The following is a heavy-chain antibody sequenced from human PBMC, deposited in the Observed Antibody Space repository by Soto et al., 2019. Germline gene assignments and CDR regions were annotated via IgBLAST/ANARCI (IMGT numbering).Heavy chain of an antibody. CDR3: ARDCGVDTAMGGYYYGMDV. CDR2: IYYSGST. D-gene: IGHD5-18*01. V-gene: IGHV4-61*01. Sequence: SETLSLTCTVSGGSVSSGSYYWSWIRQPPGKGLEWIGYIYYSGSTNYNPSLKSRVTISVDTSKNQFSLKLSSVTAADTAVYYCARDCGVDTAMGGYYYGMDVWGQGTTVTVSS. J-gene: IGHJ6*02. CDR1: GGSVSSGSYY.